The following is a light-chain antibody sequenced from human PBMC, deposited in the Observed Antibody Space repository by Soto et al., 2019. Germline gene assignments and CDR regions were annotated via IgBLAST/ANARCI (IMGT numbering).Light chain of an antibody. CDR1: SGPVFTSSY. V-gene: IGLV8-61*01. CDR3: LLYLGGGIWV. J-gene: IGLJ3*02. CDR2: NTN. Sequence: QAVVTQEPSFSVSPGGTVTLTCGLSSGPVFTSSYPNWYQQTPGQAPRTLIFNTNTRSSGVPDRFSGSILGDKAALTITGAQADDDSYYYCLLYLGGGIWVVGGGTKVTVL.